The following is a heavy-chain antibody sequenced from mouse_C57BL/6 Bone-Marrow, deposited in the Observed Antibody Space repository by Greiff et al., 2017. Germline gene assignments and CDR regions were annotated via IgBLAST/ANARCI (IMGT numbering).Heavy chain of an antibody. CDR1: GFTFSDSY. Sequence: EVMLVESGGGLVQPGGSLKLSCAASGFTFSDSYMYWVRQTPEKRLEWVAYISNGGGSTYYPATVKGRFTISRDNANNTLYLQMSRLKSEDTAMYYCARQEDYGSRTGFAYWGQGTLVTVSA. D-gene: IGHD1-1*01. V-gene: IGHV5-12*01. CDR3: ARQEDYGSRTGFAY. CDR2: ISNGGGST. J-gene: IGHJ3*01.